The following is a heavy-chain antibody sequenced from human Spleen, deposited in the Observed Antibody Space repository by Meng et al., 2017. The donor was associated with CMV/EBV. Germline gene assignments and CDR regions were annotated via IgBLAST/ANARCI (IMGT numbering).Heavy chain of an antibody. CDR2: IKSKTNGGTT. CDR3: TTSPFDS. Sequence: GESLKISCAASGFTFNNAWMNWVRQAPGKGLEWVGHIKSKTNGGTTDYAAPVKGRFTISRDDSKNTLYLQMNSLKTEDTAVYYCTTSPFDSWGQGTQVTVSS. V-gene: IGHV3-15*07. CDR1: GFTFNNAW. J-gene: IGHJ5*01.